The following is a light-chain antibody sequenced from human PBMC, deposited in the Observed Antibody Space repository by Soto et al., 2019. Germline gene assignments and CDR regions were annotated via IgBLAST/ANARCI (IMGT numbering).Light chain of an antibody. CDR3: NSYTSSSTLV. V-gene: IGLV2-14*01. CDR1: SNDVGGYDY. Sequence: QSALTQPASVSGSPGQSITISCSGTSNDVGGYDYVSWYQQHPGKAPKLVIYEVSNRPSWVSNRLSGSKSGNTASLTISGLQPEDEADYYCNSYTSSSTLVFGGGTKLTVL. CDR2: EVS. J-gene: IGLJ2*01.